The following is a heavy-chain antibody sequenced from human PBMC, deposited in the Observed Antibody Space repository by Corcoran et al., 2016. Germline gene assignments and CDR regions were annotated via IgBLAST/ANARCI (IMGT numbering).Heavy chain of an antibody. CDR1: GGSFSGYY. D-gene: IGHD6-13*01. V-gene: IGHV4-34*01. CDR3: ARGSYSSSWLNWFDP. J-gene: IGHJ5*02. CDR2: IKHSGST. Sequence: QVQLQQWGAGLLKPSETLSLTCAVYGGSFSGYYWSWIRQPPGKGLEWIGEIKHSGSTNYNPSLKSRVTISVDTSKNQFSLKLSSVTAADTAGYYCARGSYSSSWLNWFDPWGQGTLVTVSA.